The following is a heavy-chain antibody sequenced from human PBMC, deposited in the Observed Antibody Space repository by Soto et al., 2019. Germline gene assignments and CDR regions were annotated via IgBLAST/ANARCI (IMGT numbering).Heavy chain of an antibody. J-gene: IGHJ4*02. CDR3: AGGFYSTSWYFLFDF. CDR2: LNPSGGGA. V-gene: IGHV1-46*01. CDR1: GYTFIDHY. D-gene: IGHD6-13*01. Sequence: QVQLVQSGAEVKTPGASMKVSCKASGYTFIDHYIHWVRQAPGQGLEWMGMLNPSGGGASYAQKFQGRVTMTRDTSTSTVYMELSGLTSEDTAVYYCAGGFYSTSWYFLFDFWGQGTLVTVSS.